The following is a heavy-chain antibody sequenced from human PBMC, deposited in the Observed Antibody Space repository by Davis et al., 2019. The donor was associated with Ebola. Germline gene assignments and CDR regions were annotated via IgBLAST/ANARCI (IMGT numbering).Heavy chain of an antibody. CDR3: ARGLDMGDCFDY. D-gene: IGHD2-2*03. V-gene: IGHV1-18*01. Sequence: AASVKVSCKASGGTFSSYAIIWVRQAPGQGLEWMGWISGYNGNTNYAQKLQGRVTMTTDTSTSTAYMELRSLRSDDTAVYYCARGLDMGDCFDYWGQGTLVTVSS. CDR2: ISGYNGNT. J-gene: IGHJ4*02. CDR1: GGTFSSYA.